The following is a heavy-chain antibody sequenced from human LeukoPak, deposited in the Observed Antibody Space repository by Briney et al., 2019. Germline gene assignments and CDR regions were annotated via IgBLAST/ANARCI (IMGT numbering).Heavy chain of an antibody. J-gene: IGHJ5*02. Sequence: GASVKVSCKASGYTFTSYGISWVRQAPGQGLEWMGWISAYNGNTNYAQKLQGRVTMTTDTSTSTAYMELRSLRSDDTAVYYCARVLSSSWYRYYDWFDPWAQGTLVTVSS. D-gene: IGHD6-13*01. CDR2: ISAYNGNT. CDR1: GYTFTSYG. CDR3: ARVLSSSWYRYYDWFDP. V-gene: IGHV1-18*01.